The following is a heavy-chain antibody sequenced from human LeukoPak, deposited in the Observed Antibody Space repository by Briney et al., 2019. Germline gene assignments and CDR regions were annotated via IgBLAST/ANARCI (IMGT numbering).Heavy chain of an antibody. CDR3: AKVAKGNIVVVTALDY. Sequence: GGSLRLSRAASGFTFSSYAMHWVRQAPGKGLEWVAIISYDGSNKFYADSVKGRFTISRDNSKNTLYLQMSSLGPEDTAMYYCAKVAKGNIVVVTALDYWGQGTLVTVSS. J-gene: IGHJ4*02. V-gene: IGHV3-30*18. CDR2: ISYDGSNK. CDR1: GFTFSSYA. D-gene: IGHD2-21*02.